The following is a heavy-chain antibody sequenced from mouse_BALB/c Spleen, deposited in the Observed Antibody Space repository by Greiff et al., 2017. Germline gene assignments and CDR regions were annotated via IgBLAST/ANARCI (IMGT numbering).Heavy chain of an antibody. J-gene: IGHJ2*01. D-gene: IGHD2-4*01. V-gene: IGHV1S81*02. CDR3: TRSTMITTGDY. Sequence: QVQLKQPGAELVKPGASVKLSCKASGYTFTSYYMYWVKQRPGQGLEWIGGINPSNGGTNFNEKFKSKATLTVDKSSSTAYMQLSSLTSEDSAVYYCTRSTMITTGDYWGQGTTLTVSS. CDR1: GYTFTSYY. CDR2: INPSNGGT.